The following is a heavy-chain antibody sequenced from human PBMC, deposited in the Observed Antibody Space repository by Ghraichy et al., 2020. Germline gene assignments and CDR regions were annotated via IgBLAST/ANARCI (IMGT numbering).Heavy chain of an antibody. Sequence: GGSLRLSCKASGYTFTNYFIHWVRQAPGQGLEWMGVINPSDGGAGYTQKFQGTVTMTRDTSTSTVYMELSSLRSEDTAVYYCARELSYYDSSKDDAFDIWGQGTMVNVSP. J-gene: IGHJ3*02. CDR1: GYTFTNYF. D-gene: IGHD3-22*01. CDR2: INPSDGGA. CDR3: ARELSYYDSSKDDAFDI. V-gene: IGHV1-46*03.